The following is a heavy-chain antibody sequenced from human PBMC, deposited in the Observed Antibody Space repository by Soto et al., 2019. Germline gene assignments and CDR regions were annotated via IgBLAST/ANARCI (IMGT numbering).Heavy chain of an antibody. Sequence: ESVGGVVQPGRSLRLSCAASGFTFSSYAMHWVRQAPGKGLEWLSIISFDGSNKYYADSVKGRFAISRDNSKNTLYLYMSSLRAEETAVYFCEGQDGTTVVIPFAIWGQGTMVTVSS. J-gene: IGHJ3*02. V-gene: IGHV3-30*09. CDR2: ISFDGSNK. CDR1: GFTFSSYA. D-gene: IGHD4-17*01. CDR3: EGQDGTTVVIPFAI.